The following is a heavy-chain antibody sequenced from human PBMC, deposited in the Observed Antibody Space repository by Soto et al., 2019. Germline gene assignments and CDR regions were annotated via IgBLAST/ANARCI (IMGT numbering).Heavy chain of an antibody. CDR2: IYHSGST. V-gene: IGHV4-30-2*01. D-gene: IGHD4-17*01. CDR1: EGTSIGGGCG. CDR3: AIIDYGDYLDY. Sequence: TQSVACAVAEGTSIGGGCGCIFIRQPPGKGLEWIGYIYHSGSTYYNPSLKSRVTISVDRSKNQFSLKLRSVTAADTSVYYCAIIDYGDYLDYWGQGTLDIGSS. J-gene: IGHJ4*02.